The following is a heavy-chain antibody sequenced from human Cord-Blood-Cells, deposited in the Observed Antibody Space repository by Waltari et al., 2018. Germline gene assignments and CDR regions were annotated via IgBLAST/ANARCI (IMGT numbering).Heavy chain of an antibody. CDR3: TRHWDMPGIAARPPRDY. CDR1: GFTFSGSA. V-gene: IGHV3-73*02. J-gene: IGHJ4*02. CDR2: IRSKTNSYAT. Sequence: EVQLVESGGGLVQPGGSLKLSCAASGFTFSGSAMHWVRQASGKGLEWVGRIRSKTNSYATAYAASVKGRFTISRDDSKNTAYLQMNSLKTEDTAVYYCTRHWDMPGIAARPPRDYWGQGTLVTVSS. D-gene: IGHD6-6*01.